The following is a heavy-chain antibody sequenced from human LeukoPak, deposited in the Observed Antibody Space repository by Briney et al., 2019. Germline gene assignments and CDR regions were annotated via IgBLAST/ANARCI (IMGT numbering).Heavy chain of an antibody. J-gene: IGHJ3*02. V-gene: IGHV1-18*01. CDR1: GYTFTRYG. Sequence: ASVKVSCKASGYTFTRYGISWVPQAPGQGLEWMGWISAYTGKTNYAQNLQGRVTMTTDTSTSTAHMELRSLRSDDTAVFYCARAPMDSSAYYPIDAFDIWGQGTMVTVSS. D-gene: IGHD3-22*01. CDR3: ARAPMDSSAYYPIDAFDI. CDR2: ISAYTGKT.